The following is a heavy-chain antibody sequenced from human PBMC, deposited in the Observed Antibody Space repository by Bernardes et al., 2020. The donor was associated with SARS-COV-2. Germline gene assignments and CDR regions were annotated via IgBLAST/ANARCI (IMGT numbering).Heavy chain of an antibody. D-gene: IGHD2-15*01. Sequence: SETLSLTCTVSGGSISSYYWSWIRQPAGQGLEWIGRIYANGHTDYNPSLKSPVTMSVDTSKNQLSLRLTSVTAADAAMYYRAGSVLIRGGLEGWLDPWGQGTLVTVSS. CDR1: GGSISSYY. CDR2: IYANGHT. CDR3: AGSVLIRGGLEGWLDP. V-gene: IGHV4-4*07. J-gene: IGHJ5*02.